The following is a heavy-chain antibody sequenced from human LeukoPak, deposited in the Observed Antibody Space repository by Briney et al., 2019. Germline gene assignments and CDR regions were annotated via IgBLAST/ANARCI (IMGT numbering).Heavy chain of an antibody. Sequence: SETLSLTSAVYGGSFSGYYWSWIRQPPGKGLEWIGEINHSGSTNYNPSLKSRVTISVDTSKNQFSLKLSSVTAADTAVYYCARGATRYYDSSGYPINYFDYWGQGTLVTVSP. CDR1: GGSFSGYY. D-gene: IGHD3-22*01. CDR2: INHSGST. J-gene: IGHJ4*02. CDR3: ARGATRYYDSSGYPINYFDY. V-gene: IGHV4-34*01.